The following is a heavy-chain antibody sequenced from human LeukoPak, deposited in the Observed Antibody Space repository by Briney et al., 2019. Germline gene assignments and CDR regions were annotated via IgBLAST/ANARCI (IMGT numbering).Heavy chain of an antibody. Sequence: GGSLRLSCAASGFTFSNYEMNWVRQAPGKGLEWVSYISSRGSTIYYADFVKGRFTISRDNAKNSLYLQMNSLRVEDTAVYYCARDLGYCINNRCYTRLDYWGQGTLVTVSS. CDR1: GFTFSNYE. CDR2: ISSRGSTI. CDR3: ARDLGYCINNRCYTRLDY. V-gene: IGHV3-48*03. D-gene: IGHD2-8*01. J-gene: IGHJ4*02.